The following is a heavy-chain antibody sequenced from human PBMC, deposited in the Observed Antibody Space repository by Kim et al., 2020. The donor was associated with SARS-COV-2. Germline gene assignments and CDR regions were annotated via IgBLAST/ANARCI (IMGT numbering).Heavy chain of an antibody. J-gene: IGHJ3*02. V-gene: IGHV4-31*02. CDR3: AREAAGARPGGAFDI. Sequence: PALKGRVTISVDPSKNQFSLKLSSVPAADTAVYYCAREAAGARPGGAFDIWGQGTMVTVSS. D-gene: IGHD1-26*01.